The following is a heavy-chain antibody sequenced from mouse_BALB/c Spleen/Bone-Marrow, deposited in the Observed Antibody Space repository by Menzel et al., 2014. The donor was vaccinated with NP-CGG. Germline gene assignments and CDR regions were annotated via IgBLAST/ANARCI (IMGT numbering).Heavy chain of an antibody. J-gene: IGHJ2*01. V-gene: IGHV3-5*02. CDR3: AREGGGLGHFDY. CDR1: GISITTGNYR. Sequence: DVHLVESGPGLVKPSQTVSLTCTVTGISITTGNYRWSWIRQFPGNKLEWIGYIYYSGTITYNPSLTSRTTITRDTSKNQFFLEMNSLTAEDTATYYCAREGGGLGHFDYWGQGTTLTVSS. CDR2: IYYSGTI. D-gene: IGHD4-1*01.